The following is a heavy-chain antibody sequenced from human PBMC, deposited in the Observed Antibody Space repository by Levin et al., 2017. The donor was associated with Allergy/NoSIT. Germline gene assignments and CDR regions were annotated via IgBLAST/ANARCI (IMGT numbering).Heavy chain of an antibody. J-gene: IGHJ3*02. Sequence: SQTLSLTCTVSGGSISSYYWSWIRQPPGKGLEWIGYIYYSGSTNYNPSLKSRVTISVDTSKNQFSLKLSSVTAADTAVYYCARWHMEKDAFDIWGQGTMVTVSS. V-gene: IGHV4-59*01. CDR2: IYYSGST. CDR3: ARWHMEKDAFDI. D-gene: IGHD1-1*01. CDR1: GGSISSYY.